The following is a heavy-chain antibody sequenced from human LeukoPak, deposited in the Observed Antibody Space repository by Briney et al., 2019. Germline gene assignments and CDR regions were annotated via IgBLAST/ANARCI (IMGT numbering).Heavy chain of an antibody. V-gene: IGHV3-11*03. D-gene: IGHD3-9*01. CDR3: ARNPEDILTGYFDY. CDR1: GFTFSDYY. CDR2: ISSSNSYT. Sequence: GSLRLSCAASGFTFSDYYMSWIRQAPGKGLEWVSYISSSNSYTNYADSVKGRFYADSVKGRFTISRDNSKNTLYLQMNRLRAEDTAVYYCARNPEDILTGYFDYWGQGTLVTVSS. J-gene: IGHJ4*02.